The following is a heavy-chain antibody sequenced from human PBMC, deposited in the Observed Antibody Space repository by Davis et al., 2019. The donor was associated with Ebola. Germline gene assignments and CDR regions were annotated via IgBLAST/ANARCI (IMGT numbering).Heavy chain of an antibody. CDR3: GRAVPGREDFDY. CDR2: VSHSGRER. CDR1: GFTFRNYA. Sequence: GESLKISCAASGFTFRNYAMHWVRQAPGKGLEWVAVVSHSGRERFYADSVKGRFTISRDNSDNTLFLQMNNLRGEDTALYYCGRAVPGREDFDYWGQGTLVTVSS. J-gene: IGHJ4*02. D-gene: IGHD6-19*01. V-gene: IGHV3-30*04.